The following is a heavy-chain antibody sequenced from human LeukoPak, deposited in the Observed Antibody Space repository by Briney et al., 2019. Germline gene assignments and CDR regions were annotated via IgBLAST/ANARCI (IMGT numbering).Heavy chain of an antibody. D-gene: IGHD3/OR15-3a*01. V-gene: IGHV3-23*01. Sequence: GGSLSLSCAASGFTFSTYAMAWVRQAPGKGLEWVSGIRGSGTETYYADSVKGRFVISRDNSKDTLFLQADNVRVEDTATYYCVKAPHFDFWTGYHNYFDHWGQGTLVTVSS. CDR2: IRGSGTET. CDR3: VKAPHFDFWTGYHNYFDH. CDR1: GFTFSTYA. J-gene: IGHJ4*02.